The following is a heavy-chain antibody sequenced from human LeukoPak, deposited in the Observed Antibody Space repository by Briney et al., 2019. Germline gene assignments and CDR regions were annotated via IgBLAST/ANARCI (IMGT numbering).Heavy chain of an antibody. D-gene: IGHD3-9*01. CDR3: ARTNDYDILTGYWGYYFDY. CDR2: INPRGGST. J-gene: IGHJ4*02. V-gene: IGHV1-46*01. CDR1: GYTFTSYY. Sequence: ASVKVSCKASGYTFTSYYMHWVRQAPGQGLEWMGIINPRGGSTSYAQKFQGRVTMTRDTSTSTVYMELSSLRSEDTAVYYCARTNDYDILTGYWGYYFDYWGQGTLVTVSS.